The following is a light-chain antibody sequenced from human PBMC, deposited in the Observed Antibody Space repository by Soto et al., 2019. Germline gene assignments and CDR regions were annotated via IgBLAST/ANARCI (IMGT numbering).Light chain of an antibody. Sequence: EIVMAQSPGTLSVSPGERATLSGRASQSVSVNLAWYQQRPGQAPRLLIYEASTRATGIPARFSGSGSGTEFTLTISSLQSEDFAVYHCQQYNNWPPFTFGPGTKVDIK. CDR2: EAS. V-gene: IGKV3-15*01. CDR1: QSVSVN. J-gene: IGKJ3*01. CDR3: QQYNNWPPFT.